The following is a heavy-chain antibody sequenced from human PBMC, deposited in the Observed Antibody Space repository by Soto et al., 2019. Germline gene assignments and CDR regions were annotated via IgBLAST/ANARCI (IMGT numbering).Heavy chain of an antibody. CDR2: IIPILGIA. V-gene: IGHV1-69*04. J-gene: IGHJ4*02. CDR1: GGTFSSYT. Sequence: SVKVSCKASGGTFSSYTISWVRQAPGQGLEWMGRIIPILGIANYAQKFQGRVTITADKSTSTAYMELSSLRSEDTAVYYCAREEYYYGSGAFFDYWGQGTLVTAPQ. D-gene: IGHD3-10*01. CDR3: AREEYYYGSGAFFDY.